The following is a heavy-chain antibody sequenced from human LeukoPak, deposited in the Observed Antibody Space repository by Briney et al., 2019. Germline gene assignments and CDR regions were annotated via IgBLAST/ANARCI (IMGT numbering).Heavy chain of an antibody. V-gene: IGHV3-23*01. CDR3: AKGLTYSSIWYFDY. D-gene: IGHD6-13*01. CDR1: GFTFSSYA. CDR2: ISGSGGST. J-gene: IGHJ4*02. Sequence: GGSLRLSCAASGFTFSSYAMSWVRQAPGKGLEWVSAISGSGGSTYYADSVKGRFSISRDNSKNTLYLQMNSLRAEDTAVHYCAKGLTYSSIWYFDYWGQGTLVTVSS.